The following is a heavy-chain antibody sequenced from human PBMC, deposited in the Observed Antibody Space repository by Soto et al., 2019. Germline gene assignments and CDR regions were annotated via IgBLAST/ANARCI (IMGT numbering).Heavy chain of an antibody. V-gene: IGHV1-46*01. D-gene: IGHD2-21*02. CDR2: INPSGDSP. J-gene: IGHJ6*02. CDR1: GYTFTDFH. Sequence: VKVSCKASGYTFTDFHMHWVRQAPGQGLEWMGIINPSGDSPGYAHKFQGRVTMTRDTSTTTVYMELSSLRSDGTAVYYCARDQGYCGDVCYRGSMDGIDVWGQGTTVTVSS. CDR3: ARDQGYCGDVCYRGSMDGIDV.